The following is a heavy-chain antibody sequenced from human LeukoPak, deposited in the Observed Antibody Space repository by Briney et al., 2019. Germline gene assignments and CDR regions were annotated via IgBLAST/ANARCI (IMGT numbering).Heavy chain of an antibody. CDR1: GVSISSYY. J-gene: IGHJ4*02. Sequence: SETLSLTCTVSGVSISSYYWSWIRQPPGKGLDWIGYIYYIGSTNYNPSLKGRVTMSVDTSKNQFSLKLTSVTAADTAVYYCASTDFWSGYYTPAFDYWGQGTLVTVSS. CDR2: IYYIGST. V-gene: IGHV4-59*08. CDR3: ASTDFWSGYYTPAFDY. D-gene: IGHD3-3*01.